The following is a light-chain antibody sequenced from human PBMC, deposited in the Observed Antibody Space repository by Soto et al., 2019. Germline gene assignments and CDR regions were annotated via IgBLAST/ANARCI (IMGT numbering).Light chain of an antibody. CDR2: DAS. J-gene: IGKJ5*01. Sequence: DIQMTQSPATLSASVGDRVTITCRASQSISSWLAWYQQKPGKAPKLLIYDASSLESGVPSRFSGSGSGTEFTLSISSLQPDGFATYYCQQYNSYSLITFGQGTRLEIK. CDR1: QSISSW. CDR3: QQYNSYSLIT. V-gene: IGKV1-5*01.